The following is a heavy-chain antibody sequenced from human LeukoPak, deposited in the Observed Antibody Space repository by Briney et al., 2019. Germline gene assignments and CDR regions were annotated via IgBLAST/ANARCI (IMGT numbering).Heavy chain of an antibody. CDR2: ISTTGGGT. CDR1: GFTFSTYA. V-gene: IGHV3-64D*06. Sequence: GGSLRLSCSASGFTFSTYAMHWVRQAPGKGLEYVSAISTTGGGTYADSVMGRFTISRDNSKNTLYLQMRSLRNEDTAVYYCVKDLGYGDGLWASPFDFWGQGSLVTVSS. CDR3: VKDLGYGDGLWASPFDF. D-gene: IGHD4-17*01. J-gene: IGHJ4*02.